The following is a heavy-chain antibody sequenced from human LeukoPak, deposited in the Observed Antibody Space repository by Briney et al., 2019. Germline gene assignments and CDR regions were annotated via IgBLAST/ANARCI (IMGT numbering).Heavy chain of an antibody. D-gene: IGHD1-26*01. CDR3: ARSAGWSYGAFDI. J-gene: IGHJ3*02. Sequence: GASVKVSCKASGGTFSSYAISWVRQAPGQGLEWMGGIIPIFGTANYAQKFQGRVTITADESTSTAYMELSSLRSEDTAVYYCARSAGWSYGAFDIWGQGTMVTVSS. V-gene: IGHV1-69*13. CDR2: IIPIFGTA. CDR1: GGTFSSYA.